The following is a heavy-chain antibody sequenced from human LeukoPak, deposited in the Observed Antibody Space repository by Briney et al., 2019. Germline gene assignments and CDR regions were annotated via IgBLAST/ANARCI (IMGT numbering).Heavy chain of an antibody. D-gene: IGHD1-26*01. V-gene: IGHV4-59*12. CDR1: GGPISGYY. Sequence: SETLSLTCTVSGGPISGYYWSWIRQPPGKALEWIAYIDYSGGTNSNPSLKSRVTISVDTSKNQFSLKLSSVTAADTAVYYCARGGNAFDIWGQGTMVTVSS. CDR2: IDYSGGT. CDR3: ARGGNAFDI. J-gene: IGHJ3*02.